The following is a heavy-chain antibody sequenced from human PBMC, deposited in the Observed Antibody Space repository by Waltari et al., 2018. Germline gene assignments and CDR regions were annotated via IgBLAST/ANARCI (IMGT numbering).Heavy chain of an antibody. CDR3: TIYRDGDYVSLGFDP. J-gene: IGHJ5*02. Sequence: QVQLLQSGAEVKKHGASVKVSCKVSGDTASEVSIHWARQAPGKGLEWMGGFDPEHGEIISAQKFQGRLTLTEDTSTDTAYMELSSLRSEDTAVYYCTIYRDGDYVSLGFDPWGQGTLVTVSS. CDR2: FDPEHGEI. D-gene: IGHD4-17*01. V-gene: IGHV1-24*01. CDR1: GDTASEVS.